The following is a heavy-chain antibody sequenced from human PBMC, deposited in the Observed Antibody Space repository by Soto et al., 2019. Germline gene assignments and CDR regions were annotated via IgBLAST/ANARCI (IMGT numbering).Heavy chain of an antibody. J-gene: IGHJ4*01. Sequence: SETLSLTCDVSGDSISTYYLSWIRQPPGKGLEWIGYVYYSGSTLYNPSLESRVTMSIDMSKKQVSLKLTSVIAADTAAYYCARTRMIESWIDYWGHGTLVTVSS. CDR1: GDSISTYY. CDR3: ARTRMIESWIDY. V-gene: IGHV4-59*01. D-gene: IGHD2-21*01. CDR2: VYYSGST.